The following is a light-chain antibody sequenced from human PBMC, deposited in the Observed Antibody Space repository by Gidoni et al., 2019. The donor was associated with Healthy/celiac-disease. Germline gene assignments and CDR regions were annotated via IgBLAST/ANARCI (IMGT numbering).Light chain of an antibody. CDR3: QQYYSTPPT. CDR2: WAS. Sequence: DIVMTQSQDSLAVSLGERATINCKSSQSVLYSSNNKNYLAWYQQKPGQPPKLLIYWASTRESGVPDRFSGSGSGTDFTLTISSLQAEDVAVYYCQQYYSTPPTFGQGTKLEIK. V-gene: IGKV4-1*01. J-gene: IGKJ2*01. CDR1: QSVLYSSNNKNY.